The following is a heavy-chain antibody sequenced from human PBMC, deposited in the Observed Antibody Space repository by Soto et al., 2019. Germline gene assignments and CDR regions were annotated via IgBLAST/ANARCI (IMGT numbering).Heavy chain of an antibody. CDR3: ARGSRSSSWGY. CDR1: GGSFSGYY. D-gene: IGHD6-13*01. J-gene: IGHJ4*02. V-gene: IGHV4-34*01. CDR2: INHSGST. Sequence: QVQLQQWGAGLLKPSETLSLTCAVYGGSFSGYYWSWIRQPPGKGLEWIGEINHSGSTNYNPSLKSRVIISVDTSKNQFSLKLSSVTAADTAVYYCARGSRSSSWGYWGQGTLVTVSS.